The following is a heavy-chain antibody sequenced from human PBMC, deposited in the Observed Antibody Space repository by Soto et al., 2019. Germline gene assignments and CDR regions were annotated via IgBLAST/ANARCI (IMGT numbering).Heavy chain of an antibody. Sequence: QVQLQESGPGLVKPSGTLSLTCAVSGGSISSSNWWSWVRQPPGKGPEWIGEIYHSGSTNYNPSLKSRVTISVDKSKNQFSLKLSSVTAADTAVYYCARGPPYYDFWSGYPPYYYYGMDVWGQGTTVTVSS. CDR3: ARGPPYYDFWSGYPPYYYYGMDV. J-gene: IGHJ6*02. CDR1: GGSISSSNW. CDR2: IYHSGST. D-gene: IGHD3-3*01. V-gene: IGHV4-4*02.